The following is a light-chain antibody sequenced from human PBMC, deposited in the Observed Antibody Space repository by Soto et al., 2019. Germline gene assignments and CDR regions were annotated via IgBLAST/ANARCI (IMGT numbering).Light chain of an antibody. CDR3: CSYAGSSTYV. J-gene: IGLJ1*01. V-gene: IGLV2-23*01. Sequence: QSVLTQPASVSGSPGQSITISCTGTSSDVGSYNLVSWYQQHPGKAPKLMIYEATKRPSGVSNRFSGSKSGNTASLTISGLQAEDEADYHCCSYAGSSTYVFGTGTKLTVL. CDR2: EAT. CDR1: SSDVGSYNL.